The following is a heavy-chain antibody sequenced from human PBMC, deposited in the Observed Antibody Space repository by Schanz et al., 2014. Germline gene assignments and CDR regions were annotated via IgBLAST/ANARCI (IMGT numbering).Heavy chain of an antibody. J-gene: IGHJ5*01. V-gene: IGHV1-2*02. CDR1: GGTFSTYP. CDR2: INPNSGDT. Sequence: QVQLVQSGAEVKKPGSSMKVSCKASGGTFSTYPINWLRQAPGQGLEWMGRINPNSGDTNYAQKFHGRVTMTRDTSISTVYMELTRLTFDDTAIYYCARDSDVSKYNLFDSWGQGTLVTVSS. CDR3: ARDSDVSKYNLFDS.